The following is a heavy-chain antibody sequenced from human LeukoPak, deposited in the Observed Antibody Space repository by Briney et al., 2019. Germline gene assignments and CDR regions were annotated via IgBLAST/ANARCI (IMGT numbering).Heavy chain of an antibody. V-gene: IGHV5-51*01. D-gene: IGHD3-10*01. Sequence: GESLKISCKGSGSRFTSYWIGWVRQMPGKGLEWMGIIYPGDSDTRYSPSFQGQVTISADKPISTAYLQWSSLKASDTAMYYCARQNVDTAMASLLWFGELSTNWFDPWGQGTLVTVSS. CDR3: ARQNVDTAMASLLWFGELSTNWFDP. J-gene: IGHJ5*02. CDR2: IYPGDSDT. CDR1: GSRFTSYW.